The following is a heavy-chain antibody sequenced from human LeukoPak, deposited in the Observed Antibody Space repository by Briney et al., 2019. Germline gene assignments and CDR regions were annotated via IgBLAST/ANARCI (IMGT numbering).Heavy chain of an antibody. Sequence: GGSLRLSCAASGFTFSGFAMTWVRQAPGKGLEWVSSIGSDYKTHYSESVKGRFAISRDNSKSTLFLQMNSLRAADTALYYCAKDLHYYVAMDGWGQGTAVTVCS. D-gene: IGHD3-10*02. CDR1: GFTFSGFA. J-gene: IGHJ6*02. CDR3: AKDLHYYVAMDG. V-gene: IGHV3-23*01. CDR2: IGSDYKT.